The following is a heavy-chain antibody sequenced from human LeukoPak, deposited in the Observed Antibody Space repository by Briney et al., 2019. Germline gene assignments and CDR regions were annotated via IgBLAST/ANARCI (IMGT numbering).Heavy chain of an antibody. CDR3: TTSYVWGSYRFDY. J-gene: IGHJ4*02. CDR2: IKSKTDGGTT. CDR1: GFTFSNAW. Sequence: PGGSLRLSCAASGFTFSNAWMSWVRQAPGKGLEWVGRIKSKTDGGTTDYAAPVKGRFTISRDDSKNTLYLQMNSLKTEDTAVYHCTTSYVWGSYRFDYWGQGTLATVSS. D-gene: IGHD3-16*02. V-gene: IGHV3-15*01.